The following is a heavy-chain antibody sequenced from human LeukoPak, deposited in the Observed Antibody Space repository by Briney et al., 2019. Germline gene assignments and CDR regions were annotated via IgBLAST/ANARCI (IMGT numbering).Heavy chain of an antibody. V-gene: IGHV4-59*01. Sequence: SETLSLTCTVSGGSISSYYWSWIRQPPGKGLEWIGYIYYSGSTNYNPSLKSRVTISVDTSKNQFSLKLSSVTAADTAVYYCARGAGSSGWYSFDYWGQGTLVTVSS. CDR1: GGSISSYY. J-gene: IGHJ4*02. CDR2: IYYSGST. CDR3: ARGAGSSGWYSFDY. D-gene: IGHD6-19*01.